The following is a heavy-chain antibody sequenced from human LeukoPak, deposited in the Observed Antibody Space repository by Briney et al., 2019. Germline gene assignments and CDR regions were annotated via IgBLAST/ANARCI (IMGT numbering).Heavy chain of an antibody. CDR3: ARVARVYAADFWSGYPFDY. D-gene: IGHD3-3*01. V-gene: IGHV4-61*02. CDR1: GGSISSGSYY. Sequence: SETLSLTCTVSGGSISSGSYYWSWIRQPAGKGLEWIGRIYTSGSTNYNPSLKSRVTISVDTSKNQFSLKLSSVTAADTAVYYCARVARVYAADFWSGYPFDYWGQGTLVTVSS. J-gene: IGHJ4*02. CDR2: IYTSGST.